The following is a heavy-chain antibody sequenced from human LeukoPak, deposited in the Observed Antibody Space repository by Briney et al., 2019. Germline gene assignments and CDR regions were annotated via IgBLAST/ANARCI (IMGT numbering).Heavy chain of an antibody. J-gene: IGHJ5*02. V-gene: IGHV1-69*01. CDR2: IIPIFGTA. Sequence: ASVKVSCKASGGTFSSYAISWARQAPGQGLEWMGGIIPIFGTANYAQKFQGRVTITADESTSTAYMELSSLRSEDTAVYYCARDPDDSSGYYRWGQGTLVTVSS. D-gene: IGHD3-22*01. CDR1: GGTFSSYA. CDR3: ARDPDDSSGYYR.